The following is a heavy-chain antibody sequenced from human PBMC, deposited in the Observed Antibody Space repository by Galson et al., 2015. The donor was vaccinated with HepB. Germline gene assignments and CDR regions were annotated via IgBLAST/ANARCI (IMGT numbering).Heavy chain of an antibody. V-gene: IGHV3-23*01. D-gene: IGHD2-8*02. CDR1: GFSFRSSA. CDR3: ASGGKFCTGGSCQH. Sequence: SLRLSCAASGFSFRSSAMTWVRQTPGMGLGWVSAISGDSNYIYYGDSVKGRFTISRDNSKNTLYLQMNSLRAEDTAAYYCASGGKFCTGGSCQHWGQGTLVTVSP. J-gene: IGHJ1*01. CDR2: ISGDSNYI.